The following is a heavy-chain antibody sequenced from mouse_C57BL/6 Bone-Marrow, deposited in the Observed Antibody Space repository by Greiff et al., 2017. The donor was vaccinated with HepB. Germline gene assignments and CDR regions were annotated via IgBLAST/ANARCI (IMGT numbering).Heavy chain of an antibody. CDR3: ARFTTVVADWYFDV. V-gene: IGHV1-55*01. D-gene: IGHD1-1*01. Sequence: QVHVKQSGAELVKPGASVKMSCKASGYTFTSYWITWVKQRPGQGLEWIGDIYPGSGSTNYNEKFKSKATLTVDTSSSTAYMQLSSLTSEDSAVYYCARFTTVVADWYFDVWGTGTTVTVSS. CDR1: GYTFTSYW. J-gene: IGHJ1*03. CDR2: IYPGSGST.